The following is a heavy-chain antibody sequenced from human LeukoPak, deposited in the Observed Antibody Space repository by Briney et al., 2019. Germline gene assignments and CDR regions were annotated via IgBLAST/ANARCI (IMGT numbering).Heavy chain of an antibody. V-gene: IGHV3-23*01. Sequence: GGSLRLSCAASGFTFSSYAMTWVRQAPGKGLEWVSGISGSGGSTYYADSVMGRFTISRDNSKNTLYLQMNSLRAEDTAVYYCATYSSGWSLGGYWGQGTLVTVSS. CDR2: ISGSGGST. CDR1: GFTFSSYA. J-gene: IGHJ4*02. D-gene: IGHD6-19*01. CDR3: ATYSSGWSLGGY.